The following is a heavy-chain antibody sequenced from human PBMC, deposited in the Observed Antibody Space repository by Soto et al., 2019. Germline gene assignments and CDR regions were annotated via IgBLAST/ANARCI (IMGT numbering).Heavy chain of an antibody. V-gene: IGHV3-66*01. Sequence: EVQLVESGGGLVQPGVSLRLSCAASGFTVSSNYMSWVRQAPGKGLEWVSVIYSGGTTYYADSVKGRFTISRDNSKNTLYLQMNSLRAEDTAVYYCARGGSYGGNSEGEMDYWGQGTLVTVSS. J-gene: IGHJ4*02. CDR1: GFTVSSNY. CDR2: IYSGGTT. CDR3: ARGGSYGGNSEGEMDY. D-gene: IGHD4-17*01.